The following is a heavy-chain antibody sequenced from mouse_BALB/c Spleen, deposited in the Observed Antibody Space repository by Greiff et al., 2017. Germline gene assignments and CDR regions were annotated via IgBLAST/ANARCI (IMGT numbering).Heavy chain of an antibody. J-gene: IGHJ4*01. V-gene: IGHV1-87*01. CDR1: GYTFTSYW. Sequence: QVQLQQSGAELARPGASVKLSCKASGYTFTSYWMQWVKQRPGQGLEWIGAIYPGDGDTRYTQKFKGKATLTADKSSSTAYMQLSSLASEDSAVYYCARSRYYGYVGAMDYWGQGTSVTVSS. CDR3: ARSRYYGYVGAMDY. D-gene: IGHD1-2*01. CDR2: IYPGDGDT.